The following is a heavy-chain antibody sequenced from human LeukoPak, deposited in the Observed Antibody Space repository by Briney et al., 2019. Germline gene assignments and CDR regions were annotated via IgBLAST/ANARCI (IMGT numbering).Heavy chain of an antibody. D-gene: IGHD3-3*01. CDR1: GGSFSGYY. CDR2: INHSGST. J-gene: IGHJ5*02. Sequence: SETLSPTCAVYGGSFSGYYWSWIRQPPGKGLEWIGEINHSGSTNYNPSLKSRVTISVDTSKNQFSLKLSSVTAADTAVYYCARKGRYYDFWSGYYPRPQYNWFDPWGQGTLVTVSS. V-gene: IGHV4-34*01. CDR3: ARKGRYYDFWSGYYPRPQYNWFDP.